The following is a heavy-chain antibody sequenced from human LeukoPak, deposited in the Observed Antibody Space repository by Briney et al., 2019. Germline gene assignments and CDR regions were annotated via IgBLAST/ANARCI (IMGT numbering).Heavy chain of an antibody. V-gene: IGHV3-48*03. CDR1: GFTFSSYE. D-gene: IGHD6-13*01. J-gene: IGHJ4*02. CDR2: ISSSGSTI. CDR3: ARDRGVYSRTLED. Sequence: GGSLRLSCAASGFTFSSYEMNWVRQAPGKGLEGVSYISSSGSTIYYADSVKGRFTISRDNAKNSLHLQMNSLRAEDTAVYYCARDRGVYSRTLEDWGQGTLVTVSS.